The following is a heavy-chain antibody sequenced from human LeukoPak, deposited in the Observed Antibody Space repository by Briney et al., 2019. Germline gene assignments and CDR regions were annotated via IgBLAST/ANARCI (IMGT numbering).Heavy chain of an antibody. CDR2: ISSSSSYI. J-gene: IGHJ4*02. D-gene: IGHD6-19*01. Sequence: GGSLRLSCAASGFTFSSYTMHWVRQAPGKGLEWVSSISSSSSYIYYADSVKGRFTISRDNAKNSLYLQMNSLRAEGTAVYYCAREGGASSGWALDYWGQGTLVTVSS. V-gene: IGHV3-21*01. CDR1: GFTFSSYT. CDR3: AREGGASSGWALDY.